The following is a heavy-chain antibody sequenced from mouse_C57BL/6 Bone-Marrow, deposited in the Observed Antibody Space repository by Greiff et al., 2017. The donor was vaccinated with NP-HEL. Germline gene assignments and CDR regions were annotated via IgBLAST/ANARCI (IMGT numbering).Heavy chain of an antibody. Sequence: EVMLVESGGGLVQPGGSLKLSCAASGFTFSDYGMAWVRQAPRKGPEWVAFISNLAYSIYYADTVTGRFTISRENAKNTLYLEMSSLRSEDTAMYYCARLNYDYGRAWDYWGQGTSVTVSS. CDR3: ARLNYDYGRAWDY. CDR2: ISNLAYSI. D-gene: IGHD2-4*01. J-gene: IGHJ4*01. CDR1: GFTFSDYG. V-gene: IGHV5-15*01.